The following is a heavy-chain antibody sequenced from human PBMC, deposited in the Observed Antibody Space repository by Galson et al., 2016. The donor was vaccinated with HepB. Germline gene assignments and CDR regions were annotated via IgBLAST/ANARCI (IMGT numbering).Heavy chain of an antibody. CDR1: GASISTGHW. CDR3: ARVDSGVIILYYYYRLDV. Sequence: TLSLTCAVSGASISTGHWWTWVRQPPGKGLEWVGEIYHNGNTNYNPSLNSRVTMSVDKSKNQFSLNLTSLTAADTAVYYCARVDSGVIILYYYYRLDVWGHGTTVTVSS. J-gene: IGHJ6*02. D-gene: IGHD2-21*01. CDR2: IYHNGNT. V-gene: IGHV4-4*02.